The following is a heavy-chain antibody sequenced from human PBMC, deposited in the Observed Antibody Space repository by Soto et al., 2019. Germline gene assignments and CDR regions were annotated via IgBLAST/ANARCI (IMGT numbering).Heavy chain of an antibody. CDR2: IWYDGSNK. CDR3: ARDRDHGSGSYISY. D-gene: IGHD3-10*01. V-gene: IGHV3-33*01. Sequence: QVQLVESGGGVVQPGRSLRLSCAASGFTFSSYGMHWVRQAPGKGLEWVALIWYDGSNKYYAESVKGRFTISRDNSKKTLYLQMNSLRAEDTAVYYCARDRDHGSGSYISYWGQGTLVTVSS. J-gene: IGHJ4*02. CDR1: GFTFSSYG.